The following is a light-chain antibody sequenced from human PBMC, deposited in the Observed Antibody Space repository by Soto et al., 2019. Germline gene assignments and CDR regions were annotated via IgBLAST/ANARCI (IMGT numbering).Light chain of an antibody. V-gene: IGLV2-14*03. CDR2: DVS. CDR1: SSDVGGYNY. Sequence: QSVLTQPASVSGSPGQSITISCTGTSSDVGGYNYVSWYQQHPGKAPKLMIYDVSNRPSGVSNRFSGAKSGNTASLTISGLQAEDDADDYCSSYTSSSTYVGFGGGTKRTVL. CDR3: SSYTSSSTYVG. J-gene: IGLJ2*01.